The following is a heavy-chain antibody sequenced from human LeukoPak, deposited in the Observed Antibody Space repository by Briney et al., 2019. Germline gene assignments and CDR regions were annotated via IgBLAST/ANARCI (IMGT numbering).Heavy chain of an antibody. CDR2: ISAYNGNT. V-gene: IGHV1-18*01. CDR1: GDTFTSYG. Sequence: GASVKVSCKASGDTFTSYGISWVRQAPGQGLEWMGWISAYNGNTNYAQKLQGRVTMATDTSTSTAYMELRSLRSDDTAVYYCATGPREYDYVWGSYRANWFDPWGQGTLVTVSS. CDR3: ATGPREYDYVWGSYRANWFDP. D-gene: IGHD3-16*02. J-gene: IGHJ5*02.